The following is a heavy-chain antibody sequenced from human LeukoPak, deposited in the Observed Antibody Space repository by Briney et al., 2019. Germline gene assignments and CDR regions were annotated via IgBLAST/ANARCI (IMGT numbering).Heavy chain of an antibody. V-gene: IGHV3-23*01. D-gene: IGHD3-10*01. J-gene: IGHJ3*02. CDR2: ISASGDIT. CDR3: ARDLHYAFDI. CDR1: GFTFSNYG. Sequence: GGSLRLSCAASGFTFSNYGMNWVRQAPGKGLEWVSTISASGDITYYADSMKGRFTISRDNSKNALYLQVSGLRAEDTAVYYCARDLHYAFDIWGQGTMVTASS.